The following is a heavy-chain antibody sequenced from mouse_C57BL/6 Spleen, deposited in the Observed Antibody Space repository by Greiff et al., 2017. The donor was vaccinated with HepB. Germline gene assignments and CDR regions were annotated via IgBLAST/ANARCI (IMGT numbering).Heavy chain of an antibody. V-gene: IGHV5-16*01. CDR3: ARVLDGYFYYFDY. CDR1: GFTFSDYY. Sequence: DVKLVESEGGLVQPGSSMKLSCTASGFTFSDYYMAWVRQVPEKGLEWVANINYDGSSTYYLDSLKSRFIISRDNAKNILYLQMSSLKSEDTATYYCARVLDGYFYYFDYWGQGTTLTVSS. D-gene: IGHD2-3*01. J-gene: IGHJ2*01. CDR2: INYDGSST.